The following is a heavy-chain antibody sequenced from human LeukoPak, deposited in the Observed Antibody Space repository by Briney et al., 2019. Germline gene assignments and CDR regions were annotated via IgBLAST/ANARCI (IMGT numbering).Heavy chain of an antibody. D-gene: IGHD3-22*01. CDR2: IYYSGAT. V-gene: IGHV4-59*12. CDR3: ARRPSFVSSGYY. CDR1: GGSISGSY. J-gene: IGHJ4*02. Sequence: SETLSLTCSVSGGSISGSYWMWIRQSPGKGLEWIGYIYYSGATSYNPSFRGRVTFFVDTSKNQFSLKLSSVTAADTAVYYCARRPSFVSSGYYWGQGTLVTVSS.